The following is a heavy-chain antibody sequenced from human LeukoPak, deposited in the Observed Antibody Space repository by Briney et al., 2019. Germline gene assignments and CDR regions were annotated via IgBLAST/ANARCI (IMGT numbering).Heavy chain of an antibody. V-gene: IGHV1-46*02. J-gene: IGHJ4*02. CDR2: IHPDGGST. D-gene: IGHD2-15*01. CDR1: GYNFNDYY. Sequence: ASVKVSCKASGYNFNDYYIYWVRQAPGHGLESMGYIHPDGGSTNYAQKFQGRVTMTRDMSTSTVYMELSSLRSEDTAVYFCAREGYCSGGTCYSFDYWGQGTLVTVSS. CDR3: AREGYCSGGTCYSFDY.